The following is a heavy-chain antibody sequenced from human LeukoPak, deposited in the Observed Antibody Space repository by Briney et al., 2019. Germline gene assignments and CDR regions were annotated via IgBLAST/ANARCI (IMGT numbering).Heavy chain of an antibody. Sequence: SETLSLTCGVSGGSFSGYYWSWIRQPPGKGLEWIGEINHSGSTNYNPSLKSRVTISVDTSKNQFSLKLSSVTAADTAVYYCASPRSITIFGVVRSNSFDYWGQGTLVTVSS. D-gene: IGHD3-3*01. CDR1: GGSFSGYY. J-gene: IGHJ4*02. V-gene: IGHV4-34*01. CDR3: ASPRSITIFGVVRSNSFDY. CDR2: INHSGST.